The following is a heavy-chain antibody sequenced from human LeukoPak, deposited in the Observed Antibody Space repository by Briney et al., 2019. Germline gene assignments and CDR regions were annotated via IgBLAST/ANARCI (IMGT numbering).Heavy chain of an antibody. CDR2: INHSGST. CDR1: GGSFRGYY. Sequence: PSETLSLTCAVYGGSFRGYYWSWIRQPPGKGREWMGEINHSGSTNYNPSLKSPVTISVDTSKNQFSLKLSSVTAADTAVYYCARGRRIQLWSRPDYYMDVWGKGTTVTVSS. J-gene: IGHJ6*03. V-gene: IGHV4-34*01. D-gene: IGHD5-18*01. CDR3: ARGRRIQLWSRPDYYMDV.